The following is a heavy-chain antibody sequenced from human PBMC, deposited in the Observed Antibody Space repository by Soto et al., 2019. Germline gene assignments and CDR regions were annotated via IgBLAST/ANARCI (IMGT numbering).Heavy chain of an antibody. CDR3: ARSVEQWLSLDAFDI. D-gene: IGHD6-19*01. CDR1: GFIFSTYG. Sequence: RRLSCAASGFIFSTYGMHWVRQAPGKGLEWVAVIWYDGSNKYYADSVKGRFTISRDNSKNTLYLQMNSLRAEDTAVYYCARSVEQWLSLDAFDIWGQGTMVTVSS. CDR2: IWYDGSNK. J-gene: IGHJ3*02. V-gene: IGHV3-33*01.